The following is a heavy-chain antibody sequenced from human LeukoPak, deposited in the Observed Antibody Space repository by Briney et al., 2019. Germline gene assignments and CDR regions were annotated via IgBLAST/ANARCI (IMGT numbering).Heavy chain of an antibody. CDR3: ARAPLDIVAVPVYYMDV. V-gene: IGHV4-31*01. J-gene: IGHJ6*03. CDR1: WGSLSSGVYF. D-gene: IGHD2-2*01. Sequence: SQTLSLTRTLSWGSLSSGVYFWSGIPEHPGEGLEWSVYIYYSGCTYYNTSLKTPLTISVDTSKNQFSLKLSSVTAADTAVYYCARAPLDIVAVPVYYMDVWGKGTTVTVSS. CDR2: IYYSGCT.